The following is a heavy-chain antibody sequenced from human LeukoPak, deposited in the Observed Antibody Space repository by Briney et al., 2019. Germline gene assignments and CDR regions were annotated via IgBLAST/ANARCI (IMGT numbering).Heavy chain of an antibody. CDR3: ATNNWRRNFDI. J-gene: IGHJ3*02. V-gene: IGHV1-24*01. CDR2: FDPADGET. CDR1: GYTFTGYY. Sequence: GASVKVSCKASGYTFTGYYMHWVRQAPGQGLEWMGGFDPADGETSYAQKFQGRVTMTEDTSTDTAYMELSSLRSEDTAVYYCATNNWRRNFDIWGQGTMVTVSS. D-gene: IGHD5-24*01.